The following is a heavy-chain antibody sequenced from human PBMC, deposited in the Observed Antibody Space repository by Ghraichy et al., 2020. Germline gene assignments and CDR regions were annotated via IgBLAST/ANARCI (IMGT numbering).Heavy chain of an antibody. J-gene: IGHJ3*02. CDR1: GFTFGDYA. CDR2: IRSKAYGGTT. D-gene: IGHD5-12*01. CDR3: TRAEPKSHSGYSSAFDI. Sequence: GGSLRLSCTASGFTFGDYAMSWFRQAPGKGLEWVGFIRSKAYGGTTEYAASVKGRFTISRDDSKSIAYLQMNSLKTEDTAVYYCTRAEPKSHSGYSSAFDIWGQGTMVTVSS. V-gene: IGHV3-49*03.